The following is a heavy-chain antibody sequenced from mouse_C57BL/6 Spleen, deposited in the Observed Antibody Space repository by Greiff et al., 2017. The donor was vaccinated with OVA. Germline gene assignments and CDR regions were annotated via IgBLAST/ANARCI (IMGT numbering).Heavy chain of an antibody. CDR1: GYTFTDYE. Sequence: QVQLQQSGAELVRPGASVTLSCKASGYTFTDYEMHWVKQTPVHGLEWIGAIDPETGGTAYNQKFKGKAILTADKSSSTAYMELRSLTSEDSAGYYCTRCYGSYPYWYFDVWGTGTTVTVSS. J-gene: IGHJ1*03. CDR3: TRCYGSYPYWYFDV. D-gene: IGHD1-1*02. V-gene: IGHV1-15*01. CDR2: IDPETGGT.